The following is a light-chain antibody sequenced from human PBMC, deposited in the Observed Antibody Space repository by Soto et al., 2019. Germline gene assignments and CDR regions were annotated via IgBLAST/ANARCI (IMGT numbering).Light chain of an antibody. Sequence: SGSPGQSITISCTGISSDVGSYNLVSWYQQHPGKGPKLMIYEVSKRPSGVSNRFSGSKSGITASLTISGLQAEDEADYYCCSYSGSDTYVFGTGTKVTVL. J-gene: IGLJ1*01. V-gene: IGLV2-23*02. CDR2: EVS. CDR3: CSYSGSDTYV. CDR1: SSDVGSYNL.